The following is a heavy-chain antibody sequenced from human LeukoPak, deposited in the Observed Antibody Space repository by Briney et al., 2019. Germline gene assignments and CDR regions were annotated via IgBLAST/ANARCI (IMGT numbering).Heavy chain of an antibody. Sequence: GGSLRLSCAASGFTFSAYWMSWVRQAPGKGLEWVANIKQDGSEKYYVDSVKGRFTISRDNAKNSLYLQMNSLRAEDTAVYYCAGHSLRYFDWLLLNWGQGTLVTVSS. D-gene: IGHD3-9*01. CDR3: AGHSLRYFDWLLLN. CDR2: IKQDGSEK. J-gene: IGHJ4*02. CDR1: GFTFSAYW. V-gene: IGHV3-7*01.